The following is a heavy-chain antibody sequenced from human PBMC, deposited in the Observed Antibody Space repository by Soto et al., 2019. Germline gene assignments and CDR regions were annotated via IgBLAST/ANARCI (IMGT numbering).Heavy chain of an antibody. Sequence: LRLSCAASGFTFSSYAMSWVRQSPGKGLEWVSAISGSGGSTYYADSVKGRFTISRDNSKNTLYLQMNSLRAEDTAVYYCAKKQTRKSPYGMDVWGQGTTVTVSS. V-gene: IGHV3-23*01. CDR2: ISGSGGST. CDR1: GFTFSSYA. D-gene: IGHD4-17*01. J-gene: IGHJ6*02. CDR3: AKKQTRKSPYGMDV.